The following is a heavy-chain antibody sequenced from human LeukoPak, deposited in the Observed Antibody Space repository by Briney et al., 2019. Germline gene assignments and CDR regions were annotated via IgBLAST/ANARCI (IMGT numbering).Heavy chain of an antibody. CDR1: GGSISSSY. CDR3: ARDYGDIPPDWYYDL. J-gene: IGHJ2*01. V-gene: IGHV4-59*01. D-gene: IGHD4-17*01. CDR2: IYYTGST. Sequence: SETLSLTCTVSGGSISSSYWSWIRQPPGKGLEWIGYIYYTGSTTYNPSLKSRVTISVDTSENQFSLKLRSVTAADTAVYYCARDYGDIPPDWYYDLWGRGTLVTVSS.